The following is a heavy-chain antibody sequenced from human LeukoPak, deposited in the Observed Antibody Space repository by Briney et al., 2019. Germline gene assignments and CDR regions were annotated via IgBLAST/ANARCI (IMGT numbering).Heavy chain of an antibody. V-gene: IGHV3-53*05. Sequence: PGGSLRLSCSASGFTVSSNYMSWVRQAPGKGLEWVSVIYSGGSTYYADSVKGRFTISRDNYKNTLYLQMNSLRAEDTAVYYCAKDPLEFGSGSYYFDYWGQGTLVTVSS. CDR2: IYSGGST. CDR1: GFTVSSNY. CDR3: AKDPLEFGSGSYYFDY. J-gene: IGHJ4*02. D-gene: IGHD3-10*01.